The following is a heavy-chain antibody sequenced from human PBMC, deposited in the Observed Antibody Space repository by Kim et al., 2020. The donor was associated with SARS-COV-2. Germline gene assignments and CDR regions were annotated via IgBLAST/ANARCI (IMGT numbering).Heavy chain of an antibody. CDR3: AHGVAAAGTGDPNFDY. Sequence: SGPTLVNPTQTLTLTCTFSGFSLSTSGVGVGWIRQPPGKALEWLALIYWDDDKRYSPSLKSRLTITKDTSKNQVVLTMTNMDPVDTATYYCAHGVAAAGTGDPNFDYWGQGTLVTVSS. V-gene: IGHV2-5*02. CDR2: IYWDDDK. D-gene: IGHD6-13*01. CDR1: GFSLSTSGVG. J-gene: IGHJ4*02.